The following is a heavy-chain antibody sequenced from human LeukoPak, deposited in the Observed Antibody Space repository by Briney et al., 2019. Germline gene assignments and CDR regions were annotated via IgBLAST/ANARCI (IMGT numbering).Heavy chain of an antibody. D-gene: IGHD6-19*01. CDR3: AKAVKWLAARYYFDY. Sequence: GGSLRLSCAASGFTFSSYVMSWVRQAPGKGLEWVSAISGSGGSTYYADSVKGRFTISRDNSKNTLYLQMNSLRAEDTAVYYCAKAVKWLAARYYFDYWGQGTLVTVSS. J-gene: IGHJ4*02. CDR2: ISGSGGST. CDR1: GFTFSSYV. V-gene: IGHV3-23*01.